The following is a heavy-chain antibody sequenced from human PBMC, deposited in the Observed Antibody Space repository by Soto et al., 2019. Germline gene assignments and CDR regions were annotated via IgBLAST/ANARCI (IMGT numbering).Heavy chain of an antibody. J-gene: IGHJ6*04. V-gene: IGHV1-69*01. D-gene: IGHD3-22*01. Sequence: QVQLVQSGAEVKQPGSSVKVSCKASGGTFRSYSISWVRQAPGQVLEWLGGIIPIFDITNYAQKFQGRVTITAVVATSPAYMELSSLGSDDTGVYYRARPAEGGYSPTHRYYYALHVLGEVTTGAVTS. CDR1: GGTFRSYS. CDR2: IIPIFDIT. CDR3: ARPAEGGYSPTHRYYYALHV.